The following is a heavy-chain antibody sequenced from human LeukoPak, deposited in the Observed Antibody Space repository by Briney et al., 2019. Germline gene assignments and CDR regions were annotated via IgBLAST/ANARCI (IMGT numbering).Heavy chain of an antibody. CDR3: ARERGNFFEY. J-gene: IGHJ4*02. CDR2: ISSSSTNI. V-gene: IGHV3-21*01. CDR1: GFTFSDYS. Sequence: GGSLRLSCAASGFTFSDYSINWVRQAPGRGLEWVSSISSSSTNINYADSVKGRFTISRDNAKNSVSLQMISLRAEDTAVYYCARERGNFFEYWGQGTQVTVSS. D-gene: IGHD3-10*01.